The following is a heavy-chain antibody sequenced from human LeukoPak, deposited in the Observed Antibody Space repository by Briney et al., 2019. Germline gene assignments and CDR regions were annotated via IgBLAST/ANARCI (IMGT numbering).Heavy chain of an antibody. Sequence: ASVKVSCKPSGYTFTTFPINWVRQAPGQGLEWMGWINTTTGNPTYAQGLTGQFGFSLDTSVSTAYLQITSLKTEDIGVYYCARGHDTTGYFAYWGQGSLVTVSS. CDR3: ARGHDTTGYFAY. CDR2: INTTTGNP. CDR1: GYTFTTFP. D-gene: IGHD3-9*01. V-gene: IGHV7-4-1*02. J-gene: IGHJ4*02.